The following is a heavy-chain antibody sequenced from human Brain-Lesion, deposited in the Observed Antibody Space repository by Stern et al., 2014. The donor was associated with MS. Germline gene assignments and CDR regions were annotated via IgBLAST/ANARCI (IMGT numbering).Heavy chain of an antibody. Sequence: VQLVESGPGLVKPSQTLSLTCTVSGGSVGSGSYDWSWIRQPAGKGLEWIGRIYTTGSTYYHPSLKSRVSISITTSQTQFSLKLTSVTAADTAVYYCARDKEDTNMAFRYFDNWGQGTLVTVSS. V-gene: IGHV4-61*02. D-gene: IGHD5-18*01. CDR1: GGSVGSGSYD. J-gene: IGHJ4*02. CDR2: IYTTGST. CDR3: ARDKEDTNMAFRYFDN.